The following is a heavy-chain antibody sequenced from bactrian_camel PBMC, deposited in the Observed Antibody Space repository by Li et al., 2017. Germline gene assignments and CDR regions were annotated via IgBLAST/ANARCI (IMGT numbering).Heavy chain of an antibody. V-gene: IGHV3S53*01. J-gene: IGHJ4*01. CDR1: GGYLASRSC. CDR2: ISTRGSA. Sequence: HVQLVESGGGSVQAGGSLKLSCNASGGYLASRSCMAWFRQAPGKEREGVAQISTRGSAIYYTDSVKGRFTISLDDAKNTVFLQMNNLKPDDTAVYYCVRDGAIYYLGDYSLAYWARGPRSPSP. D-gene: IGHD4*01.